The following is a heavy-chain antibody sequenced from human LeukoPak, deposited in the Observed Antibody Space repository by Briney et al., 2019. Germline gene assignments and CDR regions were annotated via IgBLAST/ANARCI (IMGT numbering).Heavy chain of an antibody. D-gene: IGHD6-19*01. CDR3: ARGPVAGASIDY. V-gene: IGHV4-59*01. Sequence: SETLSLTCSVSGGSISSYYCTWIRQAPGKGLEWIGYIHYNGNTNYNPSLKSRVTISVDTSKNQFSLKVTSVTAADTAVYYCARGPVAGASIDYWGQGTLVTVSS. CDR2: IHYNGNT. J-gene: IGHJ4*02. CDR1: GGSISSYY.